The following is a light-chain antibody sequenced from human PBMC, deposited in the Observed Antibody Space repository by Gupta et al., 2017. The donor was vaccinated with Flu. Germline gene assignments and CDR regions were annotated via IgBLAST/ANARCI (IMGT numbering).Light chain of an antibody. V-gene: IGLV6-57*01. CDR3: QSYDSSNNVV. Sequence: NFMLTQPHAVSESPGKTVTTSSTRSSGSIVSNYVQWYQQRPGSPPPTLLYEDNQSPSAVPARFSGSIDSASTSASLTTSGLKTEDDADYYSQSYDSSNNVVFGGGTKLTVL. J-gene: IGLJ2*01. CDR2: EDN. CDR1: SGSIVSNY.